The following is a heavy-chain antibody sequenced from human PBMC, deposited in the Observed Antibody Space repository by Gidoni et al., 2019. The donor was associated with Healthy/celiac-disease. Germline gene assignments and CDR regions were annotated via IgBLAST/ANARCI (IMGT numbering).Heavy chain of an antibody. CDR1: GYSFTSYW. Sequence: EVQLVQSGAEVKKPGESLRLSCKGSGYSFTSYWISWVRQMPGKGLEWMGRIDPSDSYTNYSPSFQGHVTISADKSISTAYLQWSSLKASDTAMYYCARHVAPVTMLGYWGQGTLVTVSS. D-gene: IGHD3-10*02. J-gene: IGHJ4*02. CDR3: ARHVAPVTMLGY. CDR2: IDPSDSYT. V-gene: IGHV5-10-1*03.